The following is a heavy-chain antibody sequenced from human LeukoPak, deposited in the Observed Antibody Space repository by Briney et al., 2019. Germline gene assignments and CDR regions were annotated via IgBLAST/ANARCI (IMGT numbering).Heavy chain of an antibody. J-gene: IGHJ4*02. Sequence: PSQTLSLTCTVSGGSLSSGSYYWSWLRQPAGTGLEWLGRIDTSGSTNYNPSLKSRVTISVDTSKNQFSLKLSSVTAADTAVYYCAREGVYYYDSSGYYLFDYWGQGTLVTVSS. CDR3: AREGVYYYDSSGYYLFDY. CDR2: IDTSGST. CDR1: GGSLSSGSYY. V-gene: IGHV4-61*02. D-gene: IGHD3-22*01.